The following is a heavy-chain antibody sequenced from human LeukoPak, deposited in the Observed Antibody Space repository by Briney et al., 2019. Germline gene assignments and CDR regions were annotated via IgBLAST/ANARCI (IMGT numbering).Heavy chain of an antibody. CDR2: IKQDGSEK. J-gene: IGHJ4*02. CDR3: ARDRSRANKGGYYYDSSGYPLLGY. D-gene: IGHD3-22*01. Sequence: GGSLRLSCAASGFTFSSYWMSWVRQAPGKGLEWVANIKQDGSEKYYVDSVKGRFTISRDNAKNSLYLQMNSLRAEDTAVYYCARDRSRANKGGYYYDSSGYPLLGYWGQGTLVTVSS. V-gene: IGHV3-7*01. CDR1: GFTFSSYW.